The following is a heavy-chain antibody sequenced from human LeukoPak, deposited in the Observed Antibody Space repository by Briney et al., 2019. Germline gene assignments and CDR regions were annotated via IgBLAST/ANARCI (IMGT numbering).Heavy chain of an antibody. V-gene: IGHV4-39*01. CDR3: ARLSFRVTTPQV. CDR2: IYYSGST. CDR1: GGSISSSSYY. Sequence: PSETLSLTCTVSGGSISSSSYYWGWIRQPPGKGLEWLGSIYYSGSTYYNPSLKSRVTISVDTSKNQFSLKLSSVTAADTAVYYCARLSFRVTTPQVWGQGTLVTVSS. J-gene: IGHJ4*02. D-gene: IGHD4-11*01.